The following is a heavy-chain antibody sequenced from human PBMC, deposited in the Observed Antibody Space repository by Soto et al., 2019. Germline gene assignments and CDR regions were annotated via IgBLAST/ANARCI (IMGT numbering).Heavy chain of an antibody. J-gene: IGHJ5*02. V-gene: IGHV4-4*02. CDR3: ARGQWLSQGFDP. D-gene: IGHD6-19*01. CDR2: IYHSGST. CDR1: GGSISSSNW. Sequence: QVQLQESGPGLVKPSGTLSLTCAVSGGSISSSNWWSWVRQPPGKGLEWIGEIYHSGSTNYNPSLKSQVTISVDKAKNQFSLTLSSVTAADTAVYYCARGQWLSQGFDPWGPGTLVTVSS.